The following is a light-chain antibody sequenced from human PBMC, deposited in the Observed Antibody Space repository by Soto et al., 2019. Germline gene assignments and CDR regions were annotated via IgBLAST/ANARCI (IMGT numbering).Light chain of an antibody. Sequence: QSALTQPASVSGSPGQSITISCTGSSSDVGAYKYVSWFQQHPGKAPKLLLFEVTDRPSGVSDRFSGSKSGNTASLTISGLQAEDEADYYCCSFTSSRTYVFGTGTKLTVL. CDR3: CSFTSSRTYV. J-gene: IGLJ1*01. CDR1: SSDVGAYKY. V-gene: IGLV2-14*01. CDR2: EVT.